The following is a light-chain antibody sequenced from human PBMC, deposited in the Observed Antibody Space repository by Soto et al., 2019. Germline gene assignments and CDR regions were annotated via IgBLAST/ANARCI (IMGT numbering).Light chain of an antibody. CDR3: AVWDDSLSGHWV. V-gene: IGLV1-44*01. CDR2: GNN. J-gene: IGLJ3*02. Sequence: QSVLTQPPSASATPGQRVTISCSGSSSNIGRNGVNWYQQLPGTAPKLLIYGNNKRPSGVPDRFSGSKSGTSASLAISGLQSEDEADYYCAVWDDSLSGHWVFGGGTKLTVL. CDR1: SSNIGRNG.